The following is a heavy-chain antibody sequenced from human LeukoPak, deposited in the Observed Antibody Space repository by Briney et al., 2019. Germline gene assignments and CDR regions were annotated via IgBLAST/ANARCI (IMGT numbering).Heavy chain of an antibody. CDR2: INHSGST. D-gene: IGHD5-12*01. Sequence: SETLSLTCAVYGGSFSGYYWSWIRQPPGKGLEWIGEINHSGSTNYNPSLKSRVTISVDTSKNQFSLKLSSVTAADTAVYYCAGTLPPSGRPEIYDYWGQGTLVTVSS. J-gene: IGHJ4*02. CDR1: GGSFSGYY. CDR3: AGTLPPSGRPEIYDY. V-gene: IGHV4-34*01.